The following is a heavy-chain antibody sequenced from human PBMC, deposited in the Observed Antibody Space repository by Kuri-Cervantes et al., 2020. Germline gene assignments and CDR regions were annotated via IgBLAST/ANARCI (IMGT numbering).Heavy chain of an antibody. Sequence: GGSLRLSCAASGFTFSSYWMHWVRQAPGKGLVWVSRINSDGSSTSYADSVKGRFTISRDNSKNTLYLQMNSLRAEDTAAYYCAKTGGDYYDSSGYYYRRYFDYWGQGTLVTVSS. CDR2: INSDGSST. D-gene: IGHD3-22*01. J-gene: IGHJ4*02. CDR3: AKTGGDYYDSSGYYYRRYFDY. CDR1: GFTFSSYW. V-gene: IGHV3-74*01.